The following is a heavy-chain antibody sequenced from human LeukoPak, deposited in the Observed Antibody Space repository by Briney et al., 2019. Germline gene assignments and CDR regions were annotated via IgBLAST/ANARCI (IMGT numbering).Heavy chain of an antibody. V-gene: IGHV3-30*02. CDR1: GFTFSSYG. Sequence: AGGSLRLSCAASGFTFSSYGMHWVRQAPGKGLEWVAFIRYDGSNKYYADSVKGRFTISRDNSKNTLYLQMNSLRAEDTAVYYCSRGVIYGSGSYYTKELDYWGQGTLVTVSS. CDR2: IRYDGSNK. J-gene: IGHJ4*02. D-gene: IGHD3-10*01. CDR3: SRGVIYGSGSYYTKELDY.